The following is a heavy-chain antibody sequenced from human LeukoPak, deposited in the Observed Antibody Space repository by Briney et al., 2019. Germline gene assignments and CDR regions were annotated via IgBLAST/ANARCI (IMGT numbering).Heavy chain of an antibody. Sequence: ASVKVSCKASGYTFTSYGISWVRQAPGQGLEWMGWISAYNGNTNYAQKLQGRVTMTTDTSTSTAYMELSRLRSDDTAVYYCRRDGGDYDAFDIWGQGTKVTVSS. CDR3: RRDGGDYDAFDI. CDR2: ISAYNGNT. V-gene: IGHV1-18*01. CDR1: GYTFTSYG. D-gene: IGHD4-17*01. J-gene: IGHJ3*02.